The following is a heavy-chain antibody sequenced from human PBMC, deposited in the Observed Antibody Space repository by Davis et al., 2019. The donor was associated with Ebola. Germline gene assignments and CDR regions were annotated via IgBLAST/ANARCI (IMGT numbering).Heavy chain of an antibody. Sequence: GESLKISCAASGFTFSSYSMNWVRQAPGKGLEWVSSISSSSSYIYYADSVKGRFTISRDNAKNSLYLQMNSLRAEDTAVYYCARSHDYYGSGSLSWGQGTLVTVSS. D-gene: IGHD3-10*01. CDR1: GFTFSSYS. CDR2: ISSSSSYI. V-gene: IGHV3-21*01. J-gene: IGHJ5*02. CDR3: ARSHDYYGSGSLS.